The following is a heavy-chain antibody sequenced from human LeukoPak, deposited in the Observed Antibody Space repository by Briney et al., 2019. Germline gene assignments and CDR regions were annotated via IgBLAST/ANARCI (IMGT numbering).Heavy chain of an antibody. J-gene: IGHJ3*02. D-gene: IGHD3-22*01. Sequence: GGSLRLSCAASGFTVSSNYMSWVSQAPGKGLEWVSVIYSGGSTYYADSVKGRFTISRHNSKNTLYLQMNSLRAEDTAVYYCASPGPSKTYYYDSSGYYTFDIWGQGTMVTVSS. CDR2: IYSGGST. CDR3: ASPGPSKTYYYDSSGYYTFDI. CDR1: GFTVSSNY. V-gene: IGHV3-53*04.